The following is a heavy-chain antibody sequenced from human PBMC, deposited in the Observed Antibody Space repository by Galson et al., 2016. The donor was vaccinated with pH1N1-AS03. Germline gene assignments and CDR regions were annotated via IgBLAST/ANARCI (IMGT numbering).Heavy chain of an antibody. J-gene: IGHJ4*02. CDR2: NRYYGSSE. CDR1: GFTLRTYD. Sequence: SLRLSCAASGFTLRTYDMHWVRQAPGKGLEWVGINRYYGSSEYYGDSMNGRISISRDNSQNTISLQMNSLRVEDTAVYYCVRGSGYYFDSWGQGTLVIVSS. V-gene: IGHV3-33*01. D-gene: IGHD3-3*01. CDR3: VRGSGYYFDS.